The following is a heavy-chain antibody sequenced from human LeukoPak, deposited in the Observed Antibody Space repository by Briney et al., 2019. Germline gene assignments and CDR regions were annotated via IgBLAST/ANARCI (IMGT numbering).Heavy chain of an antibody. CDR3: ARPPRTSSSSPFDY. D-gene: IGHD6-6*01. V-gene: IGHV3-48*03. J-gene: IGHJ4*02. Sequence: GGSPRLSCAASGFTFSSYEMNWVRQAPGKGLEWVSYISSSGSTIYYADSVKGRFTISRDNAKNSLYLQMNSLRAEDTAVYYCARPPRTSSSSPFDYWGQGTLVTVSS. CDR1: GFTFSSYE. CDR2: ISSSGSTI.